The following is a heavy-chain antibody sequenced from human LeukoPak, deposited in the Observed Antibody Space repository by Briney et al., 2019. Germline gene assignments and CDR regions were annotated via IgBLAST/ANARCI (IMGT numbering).Heavy chain of an antibody. CDR3: ARCPVVPAASADY. J-gene: IGHJ4*02. V-gene: IGHV4-39*01. D-gene: IGHD2-2*01. Sequence: SETLSLTCTVSGGSLSSSSYYWGWIRQPPGKGLEWIGSIYYSGSTYYNPSLKSRVTISVDTSKNQFSLKLSSVTAADTAVYYCARCPVVPAASADYWGQGTLVTVSS. CDR1: GGSLSSSSYY. CDR2: IYYSGST.